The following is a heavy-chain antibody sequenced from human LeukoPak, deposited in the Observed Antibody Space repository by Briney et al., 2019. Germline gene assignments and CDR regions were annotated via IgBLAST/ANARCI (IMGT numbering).Heavy chain of an antibody. Sequence: GGSLRLSCAASGFTFSSYAMSWVRQAPGKGLEWVANIKQDGSEKYYVDSVKGRFTISRDNAKNSLYLQMNSLRAEDTAVYYCARCPSIAQYYYYYYYYMDVWGKGTTVTVSS. J-gene: IGHJ6*03. CDR1: GFTFSSYA. CDR3: ARCPSIAQYYYYYYYYMDV. V-gene: IGHV3-7*01. D-gene: IGHD6-6*01. CDR2: IKQDGSEK.